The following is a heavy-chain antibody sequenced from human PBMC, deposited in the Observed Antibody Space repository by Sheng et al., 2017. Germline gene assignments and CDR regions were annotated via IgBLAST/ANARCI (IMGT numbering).Heavy chain of an antibody. Sequence: QVQLVQSGAEVKKPGASVKVSCKASGYTFTSSGLNWVRQAPGQGLEWLGWISAYNGYTNYAQKLQGRVTMTTDTSANTAYMELRTLRSDDTAVYYCARDQSIAAPYYFDYWGQGTLVTVSS. D-gene: IGHD6-6*01. CDR3: ARDQSIAAPYYFDY. V-gene: IGHV1-18*01. CDR2: ISAYNGYT. CDR1: GYTFTSSG. J-gene: IGHJ4*02.